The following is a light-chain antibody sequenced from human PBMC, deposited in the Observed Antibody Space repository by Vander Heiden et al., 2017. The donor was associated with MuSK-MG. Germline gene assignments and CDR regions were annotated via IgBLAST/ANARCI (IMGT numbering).Light chain of an antibody. Sequence: DIVLTQSPATLSLSPGERATLSCRASQSVARYLAWYQQKPGQAPRLLIYDASNRATGIPARFSGSGSGTDFTLTISSLEPEDFAVYYCQQRSNWLTFGGGTKVEFK. CDR3: QQRSNWLT. J-gene: IGKJ4*01. CDR2: DAS. CDR1: QSVARY. V-gene: IGKV3-11*01.